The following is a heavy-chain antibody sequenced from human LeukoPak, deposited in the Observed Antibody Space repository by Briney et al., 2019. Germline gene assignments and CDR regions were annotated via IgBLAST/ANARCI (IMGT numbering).Heavy chain of an antibody. D-gene: IGHD3-10*01. J-gene: IGHJ4*02. V-gene: IGHV3-74*01. CDR2: ISSDGSIT. CDR1: GFTFSTYW. Sequence: GGFLRLSCAASGFTFSTYWMHWVRQAPGKGLVWVSRISSDGSITGYADSVKGRFTISRDNAKNTLYLQMNSLRAEDTAVYYCARHLNYYLDYWGQGTLVTVSS. CDR3: ARHLNYYLDY.